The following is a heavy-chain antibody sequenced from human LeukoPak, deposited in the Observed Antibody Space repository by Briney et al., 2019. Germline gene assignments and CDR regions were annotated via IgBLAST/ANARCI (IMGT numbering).Heavy chain of an antibody. CDR3: AGDNIENGDLDYLDY. J-gene: IGHJ4*02. CDR2: ISGSGNSI. V-gene: IGHV3-21*05. Sequence: KTGGSLRLSCAASGFTFISYSMNWVRQAPGKGLEWVAFISGSGNSIYYADSMKGRFTISRDNAKNSLYLHMSSLRAEDTAVYYCAGDNIENGDLDYLDYWGQGTLVTVSS. CDR1: GFTFISYS. D-gene: IGHD4-17*01.